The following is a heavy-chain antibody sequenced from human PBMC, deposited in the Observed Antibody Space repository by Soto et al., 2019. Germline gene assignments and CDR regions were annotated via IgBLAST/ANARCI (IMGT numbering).Heavy chain of an antibody. Sequence: QVQLVESGGGVVQPGRSLRLSCAASGFTFSSYAMHWVRQAPGKGLEWVAVISYDGSNKYYADSVKGRFTISRDNSKNPLYLQMNSLRAEDTAVYYCASVRADYYDSSGPLGYWGQGTLVTVSS. CDR2: ISYDGSNK. CDR1: GFTFSSYA. V-gene: IGHV3-30-3*01. J-gene: IGHJ4*02. CDR3: ASVRADYYDSSGPLGY. D-gene: IGHD3-22*01.